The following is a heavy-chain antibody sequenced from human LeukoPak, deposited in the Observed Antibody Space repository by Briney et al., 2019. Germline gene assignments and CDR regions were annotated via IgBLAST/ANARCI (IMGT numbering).Heavy chain of an antibody. J-gene: IGHJ6*02. CDR2: ISISSRYI. CDR1: GFIFSSYN. V-gene: IGHV3-21*01. D-gene: IGHD4-17*01. Sequence: GGSLRLSCAASGFIFSSYNMNWVRQTPGRGLEWVSSISISSRYIYYADSVKGRFTISRDNAKNSLYLQMNSLRAEDTAVYYCARDYVEPDSYSAMDAWGQGTTVTVSS. CDR3: ARDYVEPDSYSAMDA.